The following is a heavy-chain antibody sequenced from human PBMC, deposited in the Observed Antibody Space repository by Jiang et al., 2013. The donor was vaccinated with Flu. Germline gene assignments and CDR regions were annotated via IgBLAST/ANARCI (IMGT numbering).Heavy chain of an antibody. CDR1: GGSISSGSYY. CDR3: ARGWFGEFGWHINWFDP. J-gene: IGHJ5*02. Sequence: SLTCTVSGGSISSGSYYWSWIRQPAGKGLEWIGRIYTSGSTNYNPSLKSRVTISVDTSKNQFSLKLSSVTAADTAVYYCARGWFGEFGWHINWFDPWGQGTLVTVSS. CDR2: IYTSGST. V-gene: IGHV4-61*02. D-gene: IGHD3-10*01.